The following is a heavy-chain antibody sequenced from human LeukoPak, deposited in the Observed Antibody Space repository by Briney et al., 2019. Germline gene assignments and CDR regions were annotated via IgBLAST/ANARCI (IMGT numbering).Heavy chain of an antibody. V-gene: IGHV3-23*01. Sequence: GGSLRLSCAASGFTFSTYSMSWVRQAPGKGLEWVSAISGSGGSTYYADSVKGRFTISRDNSKNTLYLQMNSLRAEDTAVYYCASTYMTTVTTGDYWGQGTLVTVSS. CDR3: ASTYMTTVTTGDY. J-gene: IGHJ4*02. D-gene: IGHD4-17*01. CDR2: ISGSGGST. CDR1: GFTFSTYS.